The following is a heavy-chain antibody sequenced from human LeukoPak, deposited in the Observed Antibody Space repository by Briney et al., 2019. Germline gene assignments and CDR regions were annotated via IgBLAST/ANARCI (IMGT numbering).Heavy chain of an antibody. CDR1: GYTLTELS. D-gene: IGHD6-6*01. J-gene: IGHJ4*02. V-gene: IGHV1-24*01. Sequence: GASVKVSCKVSGYTLTELSIYWVRQAPGKGLEWMGGFDPEDGETIYAQKFQGRVTMTEDTSTDTAYMELSSLRSEDTAVYYCATDFFAARDFWGQGTLVTVSS. CDR2: FDPEDGET. CDR3: ATDFFAARDF.